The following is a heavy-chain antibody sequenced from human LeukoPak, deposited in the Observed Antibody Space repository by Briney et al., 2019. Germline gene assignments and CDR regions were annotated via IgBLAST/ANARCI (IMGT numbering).Heavy chain of an antibody. CDR1: GYTFTCYD. V-gene: IGHV1-8*01. J-gene: IGHJ5*02. D-gene: IGHD2-2*01. CDR2: MNPNSGNT. Sequence: ASVKVSCKASGYTFTCYDINWVRQATGQGLEWMGWMNPNSGNTGYAQKFQGRVTMTRNTSISTAYMELSSLRSEDTAVYYCARVFCSSTSCYVWFDPWGQGTLVTVSS. CDR3: ARVFCSSTSCYVWFDP.